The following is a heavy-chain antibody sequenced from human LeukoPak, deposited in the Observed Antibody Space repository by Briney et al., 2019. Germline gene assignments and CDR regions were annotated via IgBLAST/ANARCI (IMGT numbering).Heavy chain of an antibody. CDR3: ARHRARDYYYMDV. CDR2: IYPGDSDT. D-gene: IGHD3-10*01. J-gene: IGHJ6*03. Sequence: PGESLKISCKGSGYSFTSYWIGWVRPMPGKGLEWMGIIYPGDSDTRYSPSFQGHVTISADKSISTAYLKWSSLKASDTAMYYCARHRARDYYYMDVWGKGTTVTVSS. CDR1: GYSFTSYW. V-gene: IGHV5-51*01.